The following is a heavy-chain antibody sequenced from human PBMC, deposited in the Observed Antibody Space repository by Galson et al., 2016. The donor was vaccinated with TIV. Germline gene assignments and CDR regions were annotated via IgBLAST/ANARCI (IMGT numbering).Heavy chain of an antibody. D-gene: IGHD2-2*03. Sequence: SLRLSCAASGFTFNIAWMSWVRQAPGKGLEWVGGIKGKNGGKTTEYAAPEKDRFTISRDDSKNTVFLQMNSLKTEATGVYYCTWNGYHWCGAWGQGNQVTLSS. CDR2: IKGKNGGKTT. CDR3: TWNGYHWCGA. V-gene: IGHV3-15*01. CDR1: GFTFNIAW. J-gene: IGHJ5*02.